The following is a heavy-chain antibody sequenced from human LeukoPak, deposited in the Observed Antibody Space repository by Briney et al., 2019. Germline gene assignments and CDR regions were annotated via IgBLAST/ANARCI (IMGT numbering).Heavy chain of an antibody. V-gene: IGHV1-2*02. CDR3: ARHYDFWSGYYRTYYFDY. CDR2: INPNSGGT. J-gene: IGHJ4*02. Sequence: GASVTVSCKASGYTFTGYYMHWVRQAPGQGLEWMGWINPNSGGTNYAQKLQGRVTMTTDTSTSTAYMELRSLRSDDTAVYYCARHYDFWSGYYRTYYFDYWGQGTLVTVSS. D-gene: IGHD3-3*01. CDR1: GYTFTGYY.